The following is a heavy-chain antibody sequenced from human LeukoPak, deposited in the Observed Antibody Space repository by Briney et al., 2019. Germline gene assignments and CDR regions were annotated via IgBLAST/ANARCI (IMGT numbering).Heavy chain of an antibody. CDR1: GYTFTSYG. CDR2: ISAYNGNT. V-gene: IGHV1-18*04. Sequence: GSVKVSCKASGYTFTSYGISWVRQAPGQGLEWLGWISAYNGNTDYAQKLQGRVTMTTDTSTSTAYMELRSLSSDDAGVYYCARSESYSRYCSGGSCPYFDFWGQGTLVTVSS. J-gene: IGHJ4*02. CDR3: ARSESYSRYCSGGSCPYFDF. D-gene: IGHD2-15*01.